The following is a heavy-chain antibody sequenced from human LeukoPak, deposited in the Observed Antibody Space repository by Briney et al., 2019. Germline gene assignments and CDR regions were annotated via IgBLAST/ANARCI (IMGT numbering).Heavy chain of an antibody. CDR3: ARGAGVFDY. V-gene: IGHV3-7*01. J-gene: IGHJ4*02. Sequence: GGSLRLSCVDSGFTFSSYWMSWVRQAPGKGLEWVANMKQDGREKYYVDSVKGRFTISRDNAKNSLYLQMSSLRVEDTAVYFCARGAGVFDYWGQGTLVTVSS. CDR1: GFTFSSYW. D-gene: IGHD3-10*01. CDR2: MKQDGREK.